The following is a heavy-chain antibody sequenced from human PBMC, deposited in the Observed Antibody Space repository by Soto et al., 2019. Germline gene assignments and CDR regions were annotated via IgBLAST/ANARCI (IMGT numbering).Heavy chain of an antibody. V-gene: IGHV3-15*07. Sequence: GGVPRLSCAASGFPFYNAGINWVRQVPGKGLEWVGRVKSKADGGSGDYAAPVKGRFVVSRDDSKDIVYLQMNSLKIEDTGVYYCTTDSRTTLPEIRFDYWGHGTHVTVSS. CDR1: GFPFYNAG. CDR3: TTDSRTTLPEIRFDY. CDR2: VKSKADGGSG. D-gene: IGHD1-26*01. J-gene: IGHJ4*01.